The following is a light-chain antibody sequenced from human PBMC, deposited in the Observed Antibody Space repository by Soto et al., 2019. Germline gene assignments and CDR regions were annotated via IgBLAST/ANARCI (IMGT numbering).Light chain of an antibody. CDR2: EVN. CDR3: SSFSSSSTPYV. V-gene: IGLV2-14*01. Sequence: QSVLTQPASVSGSPGQSITISCTGTSTDVGGYKYVSWYQQHPGTAPKLMIFEVNGRPSGVSDRFSGSKSGNTASLTISGLQPEDEADYYCSSFSSSSTPYVFGTGTKATLL. CDR1: STDVGGYKY. J-gene: IGLJ1*01.